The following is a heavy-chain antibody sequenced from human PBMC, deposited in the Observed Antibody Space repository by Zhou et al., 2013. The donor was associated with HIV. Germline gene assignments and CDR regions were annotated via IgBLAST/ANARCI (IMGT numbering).Heavy chain of an antibody. CDR3: ARGGITMVQGVIITPNWFDP. V-gene: IGHV1-69*04. D-gene: IGHD3-10*01. Sequence: QVQLVQSGAEVKKPGSSVKVSCKASGGTFSSYAISWVRQAPGQGLEWMGRIIPILGIANYAQKFQGRVTITADKSTSTAYMELSSLRSEDTAVYYCARGGITMVQGVIITPNWFDPWGQGTLVTVSS. CDR1: GGTFSSYA. CDR2: IIPILGIA. J-gene: IGHJ5*02.